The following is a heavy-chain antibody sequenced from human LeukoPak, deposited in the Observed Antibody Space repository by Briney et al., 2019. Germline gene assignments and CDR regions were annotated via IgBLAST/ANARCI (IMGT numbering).Heavy chain of an antibody. CDR3: ARDPAGGYYDSSGYPNGGYFDY. J-gene: IGHJ4*02. V-gene: IGHV4-30-4*01. CDR1: GGSISSGDYY. Sequence: SETLSLTCTVSGGSISSGDYYWSWIRQPPGKGLEWIGHIYYSGSTYYNPSLKSRVTISVDTSKNQFSLKLSSVTAADTAVYYCARDPAGGYYDSSGYPNGGYFDYWGQGTLVTVSS. CDR2: IYYSGST. D-gene: IGHD3-22*01.